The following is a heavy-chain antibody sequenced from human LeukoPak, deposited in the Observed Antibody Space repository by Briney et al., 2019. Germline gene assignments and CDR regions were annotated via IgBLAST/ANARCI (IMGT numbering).Heavy chain of an antibody. CDR2: INAGNGNT. D-gene: IGHD2-2*01. CDR1: GYTFTSYA. CDR3: ARERIVVVPAAPYDAFDI. V-gene: IGHV1-3*01. J-gene: IGHJ3*02. Sequence: ASVKVSCKASGYTFTSYAMHWVRQAPGQRLEWMGWINAGNGNTKYSQKFQGRVTITRDTSASTAYMELSSLRSEDTAVYYCARERIVVVPAAPYDAFDIWGQGTMVTVSS.